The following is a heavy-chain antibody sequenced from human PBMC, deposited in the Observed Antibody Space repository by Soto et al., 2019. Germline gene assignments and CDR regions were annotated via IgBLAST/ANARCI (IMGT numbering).Heavy chain of an antibody. CDR2: IVVGSAGT. CDR1: GFTFSTST. V-gene: IGHV1-58*02. J-gene: IGHJ6*02. D-gene: IGHD3-10*01. CDR3: AAARGAWDYYGMDV. Sequence: GASVKVSCKASGFTFSTSTIQWVRQARGQRLEWLGWIVVGSAGTSYAQEFQKRVTLTRDMSTSTTYMELSSLRSEDTAMYYCAAARGAWDYYGMDVWGQGTTVTSP.